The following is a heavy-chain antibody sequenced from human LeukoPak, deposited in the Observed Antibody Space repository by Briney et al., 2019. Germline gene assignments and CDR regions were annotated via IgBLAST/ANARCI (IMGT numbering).Heavy chain of an antibody. CDR3: ASDTGYSSSKTGDY. CDR1: GYTFTGYY. J-gene: IGHJ4*02. D-gene: IGHD6-13*01. CDR2: INPNSGGT. Sequence: ASVKVSCKASGYTFTGYYMHWVRQAPGQGLEWIGRINPNSGGTNYAQKFQGRVTMTRDTSISTAYMELSRLRSDDTAVYYCASDTGYSSSKTGDYWGQGTLVTVSS. V-gene: IGHV1-2*06.